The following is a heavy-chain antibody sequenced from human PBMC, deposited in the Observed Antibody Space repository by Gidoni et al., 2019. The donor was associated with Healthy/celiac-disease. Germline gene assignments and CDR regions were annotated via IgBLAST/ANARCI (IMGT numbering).Heavy chain of an antibody. Sequence: QVQLVESGGGVVQPGRSLRLSCAASGFTFSSYAMHWVRQAPGKGLEWVAVISYYGSNKYYADSVKGRFTISRDNSKNTLYLQMNSLRAEDTAVYYCASGVGVGATFDYYYYGMDVWGQGTTVTVSS. CDR3: ASGVGVGATFDYYYYGMDV. V-gene: IGHV3-30*04. J-gene: IGHJ6*02. D-gene: IGHD1-26*01. CDR2: ISYYGSNK. CDR1: GFTFSSYA.